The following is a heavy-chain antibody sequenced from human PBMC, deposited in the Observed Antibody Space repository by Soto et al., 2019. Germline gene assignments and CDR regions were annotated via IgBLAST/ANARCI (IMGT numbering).Heavy chain of an antibody. V-gene: IGHV4-61*01. D-gene: IGHD1-7*01. Sequence: PSETLSLTCTVSGGSVSSDSYYWSWIRQPPGQGLEWIGYIYYSVSTSYNPSLKSRVTISVDTSKNQFSLKLSSVTAADTAVYYCARGRLTGTIDNFDYWGQGTLVTVSS. CDR1: GGSVSSDSYY. J-gene: IGHJ4*02. CDR2: IYYSVST. CDR3: ARGRLTGTIDNFDY.